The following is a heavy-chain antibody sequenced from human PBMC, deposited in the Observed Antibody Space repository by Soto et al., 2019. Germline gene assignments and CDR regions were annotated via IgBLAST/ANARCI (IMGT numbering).Heavy chain of an antibody. D-gene: IGHD5-12*01. CDR3: AREIGGYSGYDVY. CDR1: GYTFTGYY. CDR2: INPNSGGT. V-gene: IGHV1-2*02. Sequence: ASVKVSCKASGYTFTGYYIHWVRQAPGQGLEWMGWINPNSGGTNYAQKFQGRVTMTRDTSISTAYMELSRLGSDDTAVYYCAREIGGYSGYDVYWGQGTLVTVSS. J-gene: IGHJ4*02.